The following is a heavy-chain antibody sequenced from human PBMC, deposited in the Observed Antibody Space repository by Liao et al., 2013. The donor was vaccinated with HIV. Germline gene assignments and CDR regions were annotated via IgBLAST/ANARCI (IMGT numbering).Heavy chain of an antibody. CDR3: ARARRGRITMIVVVSFDY. Sequence: QVQLQQWGAGLLKPSETLSLTCAVYGGSFSGYYWSWIRQPPGKGLEWIGEINHSGSTNYNPSLKSRVTISVDTSKNQFSLKLSSVTAADTAVYYCARARRGRITMIVVVSFDYWGQGTLVTVSS. CDR2: INHSGST. V-gene: IGHV4-34*01. J-gene: IGHJ4*02. CDR1: GGSFSGYY. D-gene: IGHD3-22*01.